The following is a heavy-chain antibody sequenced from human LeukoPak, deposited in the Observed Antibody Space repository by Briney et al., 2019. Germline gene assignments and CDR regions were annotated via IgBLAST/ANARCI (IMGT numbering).Heavy chain of an antibody. V-gene: IGHV3-53*01. CDR3: ARGGDAFDI. D-gene: IGHD2-15*01. CDR1: GFTFSNYW. CDR2: IYSGGTT. J-gene: IGHJ3*02. Sequence: GGSLRLSCAASGFTFSNYWMHWVRQAPGKGLEWVSVIYSGGTTFYADSVKGRFTISRDNTKNTLYFQMTSLRAEDTAVYYCARGGDAFDIWGQGTMVSVSS.